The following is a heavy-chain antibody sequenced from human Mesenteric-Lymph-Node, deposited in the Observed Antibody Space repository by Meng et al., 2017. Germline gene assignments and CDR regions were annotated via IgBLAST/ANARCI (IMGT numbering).Heavy chain of an antibody. CDR3: AREVTGIDFDY. D-gene: IGHD1-14*01. Sequence: QVQRVQSVTEVKKPGASLNVSCKASGYTFTNYFMHWVRQAPGQGLEWVGMVKPGERATIYAQKFQDRVTMTWDTSTNTVYMDLSSLRSEDTAMYYCAREVTGIDFDYWGPGTLVTVSS. CDR1: GYTFTNYF. J-gene: IGHJ4*02. CDR2: VKPGERAT. V-gene: IGHV1-46*01.